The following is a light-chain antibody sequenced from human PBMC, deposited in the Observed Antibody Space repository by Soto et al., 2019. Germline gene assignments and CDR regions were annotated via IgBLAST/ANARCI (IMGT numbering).Light chain of an antibody. CDR2: EVS. CDR3: SSYTSSSTLYV. CDR1: SSDIGGYKY. J-gene: IGLJ1*01. V-gene: IGLV2-14*01. Sequence: QSVLTQPASVSGSLGQSITISCTGTSSDIGGYKYVSWYQQHPGKAPKLIIFEVSNRPSGVSDRFSGSNSGNTASLTISGLQAEDEADYYCSSYTSSSTLYVFGTGTKVTVL.